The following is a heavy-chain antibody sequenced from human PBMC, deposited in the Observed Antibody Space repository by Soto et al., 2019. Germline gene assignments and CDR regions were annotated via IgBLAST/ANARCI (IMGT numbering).Heavy chain of an antibody. J-gene: IGHJ4*02. CDR3: ARAYYFGSGTSYTLYY. CDR1: GFTFSNYG. CDR2: ISDDGVSK. Sequence: LSCAASGFTFSNYGMHWVRQAPGKGLEWVAAISDDGVSKYYAGSVQGRFTISRDNSESAVFLQMNSLRPDDTALYFCARAYYFGSGTSYTLYYWGQGTQVTVSS. V-gene: IGHV3-30*03. D-gene: IGHD3-10*01.